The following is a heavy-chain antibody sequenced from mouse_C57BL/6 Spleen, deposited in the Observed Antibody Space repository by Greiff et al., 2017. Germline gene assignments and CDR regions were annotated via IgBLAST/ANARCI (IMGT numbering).Heavy chain of an antibody. V-gene: IGHV2-5*01. CDR1: GFSLTSYG. CDR2: IWRGGST. D-gene: IGHD1-1*01. J-gene: IGHJ2*01. CDR3: AKNYGGSSFYYFDE. Sequence: VQLQQSGPGLVQPSQSLSITCTVSGFSLTSYGVHWVRQSPGKGQEWLGVIWRGGSTDYNAAFMSRLSITKDNSKSQVFFKMNSLQADDTAIYYCAKNYGGSSFYYFDEWGQGTTHTVSS.